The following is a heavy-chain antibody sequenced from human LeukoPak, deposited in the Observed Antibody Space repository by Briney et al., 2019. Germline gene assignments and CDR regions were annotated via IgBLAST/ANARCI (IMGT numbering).Heavy chain of an antibody. CDR2: IWYDGSNK. Sequence: GGSLRLSCAASGFTFSSYGMHWVRQAPGKGLEWVAVIWYDGSNKYYADSVKGRFTISRDNSKNTLYLQMNSLRAEDTAVYYCARDDPRWHYFDYWGQGTLVTVSS. CDR1: GFTFSSYG. V-gene: IGHV3-33*01. J-gene: IGHJ4*02. CDR3: ARDDPRWHYFDY. D-gene: IGHD4-23*01.